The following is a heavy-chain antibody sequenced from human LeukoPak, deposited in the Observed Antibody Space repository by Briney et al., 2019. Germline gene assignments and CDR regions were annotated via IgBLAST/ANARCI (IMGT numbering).Heavy chain of an antibody. CDR3: AKDAQRGFDYSNSLEY. CDR2: IWSDGTEK. D-gene: IGHD4-11*01. Sequence: PGGSLRLSCAASGFTYSHYGMHWVRQAPGKGLEWVAVIWSDGTEKYYGDAVKGRFTISRDNSRDTLYLQMDSLRGEDTAVYYCAKDAQRGFDYSNSLEYWGQGTLLTVSS. V-gene: IGHV3-33*06. J-gene: IGHJ4*02. CDR1: GFTYSHYG.